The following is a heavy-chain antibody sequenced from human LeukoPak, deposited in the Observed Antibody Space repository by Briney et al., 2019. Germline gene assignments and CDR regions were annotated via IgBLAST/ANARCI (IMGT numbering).Heavy chain of an antibody. CDR2: IYHSGST. CDR3: ARDTSLAGFASGLGFNY. CDR1: GGSISSGGYY. V-gene: IGHV4-30-2*01. D-gene: IGHD6-19*01. J-gene: IGHJ4*02. Sequence: PSETLSLTCTVSGGSISSGGYYWSWIRQPPGKGLEWIGYIYHSGSTYYNPSLKSRVTISVDRSKNQFSLKLSSVTAADTATYYCARDTSLAGFASGLGFNYWGQGILVTVSS.